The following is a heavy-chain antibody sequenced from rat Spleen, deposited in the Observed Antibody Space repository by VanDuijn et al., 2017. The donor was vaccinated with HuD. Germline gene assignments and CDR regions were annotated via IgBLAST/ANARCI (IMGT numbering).Heavy chain of an antibody. D-gene: IGHD1-2*01. V-gene: IGHV5-19*01. Sequence: EVQLVESGGGLVQPGRSLKLSCAASGFTFSNYGMHWIRQAPTKGLEWVASISPSGCSTYYRASVKVRFTISRDNAKSTVYLQRDRLRAEATATYYCAMGSSYIYGYVMDAWGQGASVTVSS. J-gene: IGHJ4*01. CDR3: AMGSSYIYGYVMDA. CDR1: GFTFSNYG. CDR2: ISPSGCST.